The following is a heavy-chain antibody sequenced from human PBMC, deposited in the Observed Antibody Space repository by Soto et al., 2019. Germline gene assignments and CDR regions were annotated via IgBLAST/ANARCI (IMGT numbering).Heavy chain of an antibody. D-gene: IGHD5-12*01. CDR3: TTAPTLIVATITVTYYFDY. Sequence: GGSLRLSCAASGFTFSNAWMSWVRQAPGKGLEWVGRIKSKTDGGTTDYAAPVKGRFTISRDDSKNTLYLQMNSLKTEDTAVYYCTTAPTLIVATITVTYYFDYWGQGTLVTVSS. J-gene: IGHJ4*02. CDR2: IKSKTDGGTT. CDR1: GFTFSNAW. V-gene: IGHV3-15*01.